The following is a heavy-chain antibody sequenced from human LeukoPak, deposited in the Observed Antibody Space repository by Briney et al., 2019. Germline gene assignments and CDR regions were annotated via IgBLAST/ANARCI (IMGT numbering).Heavy chain of an antibody. CDR1: GFTVSSNY. CDR3: ATSSGWYPKYFDY. V-gene: IGHV3-23*01. CDR2: ISGSGGDT. J-gene: IGHJ4*02. Sequence: GGSLRLSCAASGFTVSSNYMSWVRQAPGKGLEWVSAISGSGGDTYYADSVKGRFTISRDNSKNTLYLQMNSLRAEDTALYYCATSSGWYPKYFDYWGQGTLVTVSS. D-gene: IGHD6-19*01.